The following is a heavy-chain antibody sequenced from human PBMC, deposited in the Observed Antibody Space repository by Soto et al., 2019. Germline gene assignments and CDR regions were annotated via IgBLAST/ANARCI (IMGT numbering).Heavy chain of an antibody. Sequence: QVRLVQSGGGVVQPGRSLRLSCAASGVIFNRYAMNWVRQAPGKGLEWMAVISYDGNTKYYADSVRSRFTISRDNSRNILYMEMKSLRADDTAVYFCAREENGGEDGSYYFDYWGQGTPVTVSA. CDR3: AREENGGEDGSYYFDY. CDR1: GVIFNRYA. CDR2: ISYDGNTK. V-gene: IGHV3-30-3*01. J-gene: IGHJ4*02. D-gene: IGHD2-21*01.